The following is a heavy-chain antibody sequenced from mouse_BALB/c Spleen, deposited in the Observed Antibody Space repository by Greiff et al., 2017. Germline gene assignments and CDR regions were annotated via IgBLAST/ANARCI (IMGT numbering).Heavy chain of an antibody. J-gene: IGHJ4*01. V-gene: IGHV8-12*01. D-gene: IGHD2-10*01. Sequence: QVTLKESGPGILQPSQTLSLTCSFSGFSLSTSGMGVSWIRQPSGKGLEWLAHIYWDDDKRYNPSLKSRLTISKDTSRNQVFLKITSVDTADTATYYCARRQAYYGKDYAMDYWGQGTSVTVSS. CDR3: ARRQAYYGKDYAMDY. CDR1: GFSLSTSGMG. CDR2: IYWDDDK.